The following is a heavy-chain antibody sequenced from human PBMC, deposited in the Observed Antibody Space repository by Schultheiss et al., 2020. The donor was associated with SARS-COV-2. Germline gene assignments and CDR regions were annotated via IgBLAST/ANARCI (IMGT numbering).Heavy chain of an antibody. CDR3: ARGGPAPLAY. Sequence: SETLSLTCTVSGGSISSYYWSWIQQPPGKGLEWIGYIYYSGSTNYNPSLKSRVTISVDTSKNQFSLKLSSVTAADTAVYYCARGGPAPLAYWGQGTLVTVSS. CDR1: GGSISSYY. D-gene: IGHD2-2*01. CDR2: IYYSGST. J-gene: IGHJ4*02. V-gene: IGHV4-59*01.